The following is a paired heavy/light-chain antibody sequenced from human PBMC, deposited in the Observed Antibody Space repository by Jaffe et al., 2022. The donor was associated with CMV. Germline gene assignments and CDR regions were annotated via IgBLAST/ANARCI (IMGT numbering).Heavy chain of an antibody. D-gene: IGHD1-20*01. Sequence: EVQLVESGGGLVQPGGSLRLSCAASGFTFSGRYMDWVRQAPGKGLEWIGRSTHKLNTYTTQYAASVKGRFTISKDDSKNSLYLQMNSLKVEDTAVYYCAARGYNWNDRDFDYWGQGTLVTVSS. J-gene: IGHJ4*02. CDR1: GFTFSGRY. V-gene: IGHV3-72*01. CDR3: AARGYNWNDRDFDY. CDR2: STHKLNTYTT.
Light chain of an antibody. CDR3: QQTYSTPLT. J-gene: IGKJ1*01. CDR1: QSISTF. Sequence: DIQMTQSPSSLSASVGDRVTLTCRASQSISTFLNWYQQKPGKAPKPLIYAASNLQSGVPSRFSGSGSGTDFSLTISSLQPEDFAIYYCQQTYSTPLTFGQGTKVEIK. V-gene: IGKV1-39*01. CDR2: AAS.